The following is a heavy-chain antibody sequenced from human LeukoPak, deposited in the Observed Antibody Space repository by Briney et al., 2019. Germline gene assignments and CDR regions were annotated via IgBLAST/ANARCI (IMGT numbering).Heavy chain of an antibody. CDR1: GDSVSSNSVA. CDR3: ARMLSDASDI. CDR2: TYYRSRWYY. Sequence: SQTLSLTCAISGDSVSSNSVAWNWIRQSPSRGLEWLGRTYYRSRWYYDYAVSVKSRTTINPDTSKNQFSLQLNSVTPEDTAIYYCARMLSDASDIWGQGTVVTVSS. V-gene: IGHV6-1*01. J-gene: IGHJ3*02. D-gene: IGHD3-16*01.